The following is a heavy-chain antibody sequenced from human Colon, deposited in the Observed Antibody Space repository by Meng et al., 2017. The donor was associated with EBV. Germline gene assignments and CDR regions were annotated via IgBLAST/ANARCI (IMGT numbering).Heavy chain of an antibody. CDR2: INHSGST. J-gene: IGHJ5*02. V-gene: IGHV4-34*01. Sequence: KRGGAGLVGPSGTPFLTLGVLGGVFWCYVWRWNRPPPGKGLEWIGEINHSGSTHYNPSLKSRLTISVDTSKNQFSLKLSSVTAADTAVYYCARGDGSGSGNWFDPWGQGTLVTVSS. CDR1: GGVFWCYV. CDR3: ARGDGSGSGNWFDP. D-gene: IGHD3-10*01.